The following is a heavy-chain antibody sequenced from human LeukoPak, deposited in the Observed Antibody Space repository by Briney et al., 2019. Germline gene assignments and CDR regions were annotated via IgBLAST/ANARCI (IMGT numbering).Heavy chain of an antibody. CDR2: MNPNSGNT. CDR1: GYTFTSYD. Sequence: GASVKVSCKASGYTFTSYDINWVRQATGQGLECMGWMNPNSGNTGYAQKFQGRVTITRNTSISTAYMELSSLRSEDTAVYYCARRGDDFWSGYHYYYMDVWGKGTTVTVSS. J-gene: IGHJ6*03. D-gene: IGHD3-3*01. CDR3: ARRGDDFWSGYHYYYMDV. V-gene: IGHV1-8*03.